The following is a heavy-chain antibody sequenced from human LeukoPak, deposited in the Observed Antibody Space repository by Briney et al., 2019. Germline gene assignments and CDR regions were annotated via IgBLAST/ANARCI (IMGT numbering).Heavy chain of an antibody. J-gene: IGHJ4*02. CDR2: ISGGGGST. Sequence: GGSLRLSCAASGFTFSNYAMSWVRQAPGKGLEWVSAISGGGGSTYYADSVKGRFTISRDNSKNTLYLQMNSLRAEDTAVYYCAKDLSEYQLLSRFDYWGQGTLVTVSS. CDR3: AKDLSEYQLLSRFDY. D-gene: IGHD2-2*01. CDR1: GFTFSNYA. V-gene: IGHV3-23*01.